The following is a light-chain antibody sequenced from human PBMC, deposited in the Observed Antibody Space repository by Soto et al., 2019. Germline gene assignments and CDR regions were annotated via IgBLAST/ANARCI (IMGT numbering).Light chain of an antibody. Sequence: QSALTQSRSVSGSPGQSVTISCTGTSSDVGGYNYVSWYQQLPGKAPKLMIYDVTKRPSGVPDRFSGSKSGNTASLTISGLQTEDEADYYCCSYAGTFTFVFGPGTQVTVL. J-gene: IGLJ1*01. V-gene: IGLV2-11*01. CDR2: DVT. CDR3: CSYAGTFTFV. CDR1: SSDVGGYNY.